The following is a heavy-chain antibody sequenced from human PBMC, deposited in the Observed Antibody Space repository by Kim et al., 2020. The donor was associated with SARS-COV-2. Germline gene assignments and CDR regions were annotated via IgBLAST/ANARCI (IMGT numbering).Heavy chain of an antibody. J-gene: IGHJ4*02. D-gene: IGHD6-13*01. V-gene: IGHV3-30*07. Sequence: DPVNGRFTIFMNNSKNTLYLQMNSLRAEDTAVYYCARDQSAGYSSSWNDYWGQGTLVTVST. CDR3: ARDQSAGYSSSWNDY.